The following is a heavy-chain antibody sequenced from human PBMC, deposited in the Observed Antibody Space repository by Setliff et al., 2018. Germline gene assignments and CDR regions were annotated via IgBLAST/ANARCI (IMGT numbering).Heavy chain of an antibody. Sequence: PGGSLRLSCAASGFTFNVFGMHWVRQAPGKGLEWVALISFDGTDQYYSDSVKSRFTISRDNPKNTLYLQMNSLSAEDTAVYYCAERVDGSGSHYSSFHHWGQGTLVTVSS. D-gene: IGHD3-10*01. CDR1: GFTFNVFG. V-gene: IGHV3-30*12. J-gene: IGHJ1*01. CDR3: AERVDGSGSHYSSFHH. CDR2: ISFDGTDQ.